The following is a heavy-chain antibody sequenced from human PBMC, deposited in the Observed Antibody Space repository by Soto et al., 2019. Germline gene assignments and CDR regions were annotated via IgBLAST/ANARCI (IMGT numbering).Heavy chain of an antibody. V-gene: IGHV4-4*07. D-gene: IGHD3-16*01. CDR1: GASISNFY. Sequence: SEALSLTCSVSGASISNFYWSWIRQSAGKGLEWIGRLYTRGTTDYNPSLKSRVTMSIDTSKNRVSLSLTSVTAADTAVYYCAKGGTYYFDSWGQGIVVTVSS. J-gene: IGHJ4*02. CDR3: AKGGTYYFDS. CDR2: LYTRGTT.